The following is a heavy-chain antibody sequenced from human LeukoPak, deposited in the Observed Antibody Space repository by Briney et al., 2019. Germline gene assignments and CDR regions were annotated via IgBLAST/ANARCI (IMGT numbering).Heavy chain of an antibody. D-gene: IGHD3-10*01. J-gene: IGHJ4*02. V-gene: IGHV3-53*01. CDR1: GFTVSGHY. CDR2: INSGGTT. CDR3: ARNKGVYGSGSYDN. Sequence: PGGSLRLSCAASGFTVSGHYWSWVRQAPGKGLEWVSQINSGGTTYYADSVKGRFTISRDSSKNKLYLQMNSLRAEDTAVYHCARNKGVYGSGSYDNWGPGTLVTVPS.